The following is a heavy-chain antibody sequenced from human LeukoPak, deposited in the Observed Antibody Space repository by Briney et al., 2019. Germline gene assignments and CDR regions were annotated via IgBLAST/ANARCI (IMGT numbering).Heavy chain of an antibody. CDR3: AKDTTGTLRGTYFVY. J-gene: IGHJ4*02. Sequence: GGSLRLSCSASGFTFSSYGMHWVRQAPGKGLEWVAFIRYDGSNKYYADSVKGRFTISRDNSKNTLYLQMNSLRAEDTAVYYCAKDTTGTLRGTYFVYWGQGTLVTVSS. D-gene: IGHD1-1*01. CDR1: GFTFSSYG. V-gene: IGHV3-30*02. CDR2: IRYDGSNK.